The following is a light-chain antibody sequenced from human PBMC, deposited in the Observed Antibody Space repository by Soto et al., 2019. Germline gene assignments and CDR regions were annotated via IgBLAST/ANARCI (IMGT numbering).Light chain of an antibody. CDR3: SSYTSSSTLV. J-gene: IGLJ1*01. Sequence: QSALTQPASVSGSPGQSITISCTGTSSDVGGYNYVSWYQQHPGKAPKLMIYDVSNRPSGVSNRFSGSKSGTTASLTISGLQAEDDADYYCSSYTSSSTLVFGTGTKLTVL. V-gene: IGLV2-14*01. CDR1: SSDVGGYNY. CDR2: DVS.